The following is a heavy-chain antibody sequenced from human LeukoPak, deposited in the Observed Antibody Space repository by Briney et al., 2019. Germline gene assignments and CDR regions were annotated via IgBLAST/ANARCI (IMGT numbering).Heavy chain of an antibody. CDR1: GFTFSSYW. CDR3: AKQAWRATVTTFYYYYMDV. Sequence: GGSLRLSCAASGFTFSSYWMHWVRQAPGKGLEWVSVIYSGGSTYYADSVKGRFTISRDNSKNTLYLQMNSLRAEDTAVYYCAKQAWRATVTTFYYYYMDVWGKGTTVTVSS. J-gene: IGHJ6*03. CDR2: IYSGGST. D-gene: IGHD4-17*01. V-gene: IGHV3-66*04.